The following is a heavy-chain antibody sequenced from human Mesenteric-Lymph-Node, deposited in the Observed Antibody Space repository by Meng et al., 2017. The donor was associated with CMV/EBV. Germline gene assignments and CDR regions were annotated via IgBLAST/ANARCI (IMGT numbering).Heavy chain of an antibody. CDR2: IYYTGST. J-gene: IGHJ4*02. Sequence: SETLSLTCSVSGGSIIDYYWSWIRQPPGKGLEWIGYIYYTGSTNYSPSLKSRVTISVDTSKNQFSLKLSSVTAADTAVYYCARGGYDFWSGYYSSTENLFDYWGQGTLVTVSS. CDR3: ARGGYDFWSGYYSSTENLFDY. V-gene: IGHV4-59*01. CDR1: GGSIIDYY. D-gene: IGHD3-3*01.